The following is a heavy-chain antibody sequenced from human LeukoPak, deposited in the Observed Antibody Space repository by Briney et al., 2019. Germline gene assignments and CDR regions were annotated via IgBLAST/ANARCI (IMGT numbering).Heavy chain of an antibody. CDR3: ASLYLYI. Sequence: SETLSLTCAVSGYSMSSGYYWGWIRQPPGKGLEWTGSIYHSGSTYYNPSLKSRVTISVDTSKNQFSLKLSSVTAADTAVYYCASLYLYIWGQGTLVTVSP. CDR2: IYHSGST. CDR1: GYSMSSGYY. D-gene: IGHD2-2*02. J-gene: IGHJ4*02. V-gene: IGHV4-38-2*01.